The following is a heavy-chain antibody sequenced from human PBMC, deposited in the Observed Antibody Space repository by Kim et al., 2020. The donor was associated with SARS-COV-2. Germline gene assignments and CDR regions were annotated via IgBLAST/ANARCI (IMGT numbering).Heavy chain of an antibody. J-gene: IGHJ4*02. Sequence: ADSVKGRFTISRDNAKNSLYLQMNSLRAEDTALYYCAKDNAYSSPYYFDYWGQGTLVTVSS. CDR3: AKDNAYSSPYYFDY. D-gene: IGHD6-6*01. V-gene: IGHV3-9*01.